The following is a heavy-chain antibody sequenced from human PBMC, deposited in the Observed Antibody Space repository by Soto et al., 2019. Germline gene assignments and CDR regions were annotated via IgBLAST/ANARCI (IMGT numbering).Heavy chain of an antibody. CDR1: GYTFINYA. Sequence: QVQIVQSGAEVKKPGASVKVSCKTSGYTFINYAIHWVRQAPGQRLEWMGWINTGNCKARHSRNFLDRVTFTRDTSATTAFMELTSLTSVDTAIYYCAIVDNYNTPLDFWGPGTLVTVSS. CDR3: AIVDNYNTPLDF. J-gene: IGHJ4*02. D-gene: IGHD1-1*01. V-gene: IGHV1-3*04. CDR2: INTGNCKA.